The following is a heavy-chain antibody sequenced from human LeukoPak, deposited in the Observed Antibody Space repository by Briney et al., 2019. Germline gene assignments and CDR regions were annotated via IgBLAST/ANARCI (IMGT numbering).Heavy chain of an antibody. Sequence: SGGSLRLSCAASGFTFTSYSMNWVRQAPGKGLEWVSSISSSSSYIYYADSVKGRFTISRDNAKNSLYLQMNSLRAEDTAVYYCARDEGIAAAGIDYWGQGTLVTVSS. CDR2: ISSSSSYI. J-gene: IGHJ4*02. CDR1: GFTFTSYS. CDR3: ARDEGIAAAGIDY. V-gene: IGHV3-21*01. D-gene: IGHD6-13*01.